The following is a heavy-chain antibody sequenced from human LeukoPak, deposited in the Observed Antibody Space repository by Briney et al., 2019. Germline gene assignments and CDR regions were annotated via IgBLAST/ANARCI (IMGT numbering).Heavy chain of an antibody. CDR1: GLTFSNAW. CDR3: TSGYSNSRSSREIDY. Sequence: NPGGSLRLSCAASGLTFSNAWMTWVRQAPGKGLEWVGRSKSKADGGTTDYAAPVKGRFTISRDDSKNTLYLQMNSLKTEDTAVYYCTSGYSNSRSSREIDYWGQGTLVTVSS. V-gene: IGHV3-15*01. D-gene: IGHD6-13*01. CDR2: SKSKADGGTT. J-gene: IGHJ4*02.